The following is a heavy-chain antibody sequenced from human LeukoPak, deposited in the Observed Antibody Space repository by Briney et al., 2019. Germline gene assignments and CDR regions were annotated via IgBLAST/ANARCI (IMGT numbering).Heavy chain of an antibody. J-gene: IGHJ5*02. Sequence: SETLSLTCTVSGGSISSGNYYWSWIRQSPGKGLEWIGYIYHNGNTYYNPSLESRMTMSVDTSNNQFSLKVNSVTAADTAVYFCARDSYYESSGYLDPWGQGTLVSVSS. D-gene: IGHD6-19*01. CDR3: ARDSYYESSGYLDP. CDR1: GGSISSGNYY. CDR2: IYHNGNT. V-gene: IGHV4-30-4*01.